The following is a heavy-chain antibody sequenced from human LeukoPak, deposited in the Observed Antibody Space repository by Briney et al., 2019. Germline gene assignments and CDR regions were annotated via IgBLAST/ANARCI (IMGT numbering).Heavy chain of an antibody. V-gene: IGHV1-8*01. CDR1: GYTFTSYD. Sequence: RASVKVSCKASGYTFTSYDINWVRQATAQGLEWMGWMNPNGGNTGYAQKFQGRVTMTRNTSISTAYMELSSLRSEDTAVYYCARGAFYYDFWSGYPLNDNWFDPWGQGTLVTVSS. CDR2: MNPNGGNT. D-gene: IGHD3-3*01. CDR3: ARGAFYYDFWSGYPLNDNWFDP. J-gene: IGHJ5*02.